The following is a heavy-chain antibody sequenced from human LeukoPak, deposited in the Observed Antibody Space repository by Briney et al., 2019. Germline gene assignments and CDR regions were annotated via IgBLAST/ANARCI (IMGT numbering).Heavy chain of an antibody. Sequence: QPGGSLRLPCAASGFTFSSYAMSWVRQAPGKGLEWVSAISGSGGSTYYADSVKGRFTISRDNSKNTLYLQMNSLRAEDTAVYYCAKSRSGIAAAGTNYWGQGTLVTVSS. J-gene: IGHJ4*02. D-gene: IGHD6-13*01. V-gene: IGHV3-23*01. CDR2: ISGSGGST. CDR1: GFTFSSYA. CDR3: AKSRSGIAAAGTNY.